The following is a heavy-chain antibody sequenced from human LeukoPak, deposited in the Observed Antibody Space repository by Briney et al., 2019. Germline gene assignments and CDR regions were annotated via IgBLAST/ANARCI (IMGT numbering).Heavy chain of an antibody. Sequence: GGSLRLSCAASGFTFSSYWMHWVRQAPGKGLVWVSRINSDGTIIGYADSVKGRFTISRDNAKNTLYLQMNSLRAEDTAVYYCARTTGDSGWYNYYYYYMDVWGKGTTVTISS. CDR3: ARTTGDSGWYNYYYYYMDV. J-gene: IGHJ6*03. D-gene: IGHD6-19*01. V-gene: IGHV3-74*01. CDR2: INSDGTII. CDR1: GFTFSSYW.